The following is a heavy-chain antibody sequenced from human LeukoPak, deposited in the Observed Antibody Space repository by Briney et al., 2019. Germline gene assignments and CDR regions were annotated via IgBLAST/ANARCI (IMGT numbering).Heavy chain of an antibody. V-gene: IGHV3-74*01. J-gene: IGHJ4*02. D-gene: IGHD6-13*01. Sequence: PGGSLRLSCAASDFTFSSHWMYWVRQAPGKGLVWVARLSGDGGTTRHADSVKGLFTISRDNAKNTLYLQMNSLGVEDTALYYCARGIASSRSVAIDLWGQGTLVAVSS. CDR2: LSGDGGTT. CDR1: DFTFSSHW. CDR3: ARGIASSRSVAIDL.